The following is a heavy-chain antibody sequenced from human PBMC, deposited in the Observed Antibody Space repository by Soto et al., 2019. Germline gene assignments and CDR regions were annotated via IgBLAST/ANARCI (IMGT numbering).Heavy chain of an antibody. CDR3: AAACCHGSGSSPFYY. Sequence: QVQLQESGPGLVKPSQTLSLTCTVSGGSISSGGYYWSWIRQHPGKGLEWIGYIYYSGSTYYNPSLKSRVTISVDTSKNQFSLKLSSETAADTAVYYCAAACCHGSGSSPFYYWGQGTLVTVSS. CDR1: GGSISSGGYY. CDR2: IYYSGST. V-gene: IGHV4-31*03. D-gene: IGHD3-10*01. J-gene: IGHJ4*02.